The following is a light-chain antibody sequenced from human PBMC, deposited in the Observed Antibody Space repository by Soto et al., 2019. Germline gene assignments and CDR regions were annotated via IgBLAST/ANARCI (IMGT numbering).Light chain of an antibody. J-gene: IGKJ5*01. CDR1: QTFSSH. CDR3: QQRSHWPPVIT. V-gene: IGKV3-11*01. CDR2: DAS. Sequence: EIVLTQSPATLSLSPGERATLSCRASQTFSSHLAWYQQKPGQAPRLLIYDASKRATGIPARFSGRGSGTDFTLPTISLEPEDFAVYFGQQRSHWPPVITFGQGTRLAIK.